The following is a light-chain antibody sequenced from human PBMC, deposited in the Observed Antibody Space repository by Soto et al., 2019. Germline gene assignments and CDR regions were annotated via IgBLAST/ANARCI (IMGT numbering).Light chain of an antibody. V-gene: IGLV2-11*01. J-gene: IGLJ1*01. CDR3: ASYAGYYV. Sequence: QSALTQPRSVSGSPGQSVTISCTGTSSDVGGSDYVSWCQHHPGKAPKLVIYDVTKRPSGVPDRFSGSKSGNTASLTISGLQAEDEADYYCASYAGYYVFGTGTKVTVL. CDR1: SSDVGGSDY. CDR2: DVT.